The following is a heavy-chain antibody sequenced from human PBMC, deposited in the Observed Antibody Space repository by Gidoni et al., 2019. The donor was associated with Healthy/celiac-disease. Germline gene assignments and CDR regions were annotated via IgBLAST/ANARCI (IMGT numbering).Heavy chain of an antibody. J-gene: IGHJ3*02. CDR1: GFTFSSYA. D-gene: IGHD3-22*01. CDR3: AAGLLLDPFDI. Sequence: EVQLLASGGGLVQPGGSLRLSCAACGFTFSSYAMSWVRQAPGKGMEWVSAISGSGGSTYYAGSVKGRFTISRDNSKNTLYLQMNSLRAEDTAVYYCAAGLLLDPFDIWGQGTMVTVSS. CDR2: ISGSGGST. V-gene: IGHV3-23*01.